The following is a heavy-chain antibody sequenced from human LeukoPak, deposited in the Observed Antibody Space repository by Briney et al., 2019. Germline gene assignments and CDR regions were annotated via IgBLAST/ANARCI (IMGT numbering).Heavy chain of an antibody. CDR1: GGTFITYA. J-gene: IGHJ6*04. Sequence: ASVKVSCTASGGTFITYAISWVRQAPGQGLEWMGGIIPIFGTANYAQKFQGRVTITADESTSTAYMELSSLRSEDTAVYYCATAPKDIVVVPAAVNGYYGMDVWGKGTTVTVSS. CDR3: ATAPKDIVVVPAAVNGYYGMDV. V-gene: IGHV1-69*13. D-gene: IGHD2-2*01. CDR2: IIPIFGTA.